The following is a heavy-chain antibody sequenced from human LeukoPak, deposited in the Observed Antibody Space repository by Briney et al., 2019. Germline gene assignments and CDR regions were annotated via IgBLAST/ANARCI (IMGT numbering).Heavy chain of an antibody. CDR3: VKEATGYSFAAC. J-gene: IGHJ4*02. Sequence: PGGSLRLSCAASGFTLRKYAMSWVRQAPGKGLEWVSAISDNGYSTYYADSVKGRFTISRDSSKNTFYLQMSSLRAEDTAVYFCVKEATGYSFAACWGQGTLVTVSS. V-gene: IGHV3-23*01. D-gene: IGHD5-18*01. CDR1: GFTLRKYA. CDR2: ISDNGYST.